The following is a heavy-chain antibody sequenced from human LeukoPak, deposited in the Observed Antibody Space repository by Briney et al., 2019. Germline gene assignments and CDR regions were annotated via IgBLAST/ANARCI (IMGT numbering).Heavy chain of an antibody. CDR3: ARDLGDRYSSSWYLDY. V-gene: IGHV1-46*01. Sequence: ASVKVSCKASGYTFTSYHMHWVRQAPGQGLEWMGIINPSGGSTSYAQKFQGRVTMTRDTSTSTVYMELSSLRSEDTAVYYCARDLGDRYSSSWYLDYWGQGTLVTVSS. J-gene: IGHJ4*02. D-gene: IGHD6-13*01. CDR2: INPSGGST. CDR1: GYTFTSYH.